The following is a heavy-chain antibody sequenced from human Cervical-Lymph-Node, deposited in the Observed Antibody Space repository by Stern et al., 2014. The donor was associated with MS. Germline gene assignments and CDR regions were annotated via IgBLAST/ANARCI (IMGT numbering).Heavy chain of an antibody. CDR2: ISYSGST. Sequence: QLQLQESGPGLVKPSETLSLPCTVSGASISSYYWSWIRQPPGKGLERLGSISYSGSTNYNPSVKSRVTISVDTSKNQFSLKLSCVTAADTAVYYCARVDYYDSSAPVDYWGQGTLVTVSS. D-gene: IGHD3-22*01. CDR1: GASISSYY. CDR3: ARVDYYDSSAPVDY. V-gene: IGHV4-59*01. J-gene: IGHJ4*02.